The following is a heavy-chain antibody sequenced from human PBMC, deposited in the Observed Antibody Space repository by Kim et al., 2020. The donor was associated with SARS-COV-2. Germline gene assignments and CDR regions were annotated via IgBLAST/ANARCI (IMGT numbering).Heavy chain of an antibody. CDR3: AKDRGYCSSTSCYYQH. CDR1: GFTFSSYA. V-gene: IGHV3-23*01. CDR2: ISGSGGST. J-gene: IGHJ1*01. Sequence: GGSLRLSCAASGFTFSSYAMSWVRQAPGKGLEWVSAISGSGGSTYYADSVKGRFTISRANSKNTLYLQMNSLRAEDTAVYYCAKDRGYCSSTSCYYQHWGQGTLVPVSS. D-gene: IGHD2-2*01.